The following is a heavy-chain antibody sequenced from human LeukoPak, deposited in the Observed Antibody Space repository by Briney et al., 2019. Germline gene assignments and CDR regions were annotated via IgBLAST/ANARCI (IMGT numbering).Heavy chain of an antibody. CDR1: GGTFSSYA. V-gene: IGHV1-18*01. J-gene: IGHJ4*02. D-gene: IGHD6-19*01. CDR2: ISAYNGNT. Sequence: ASVKVSCKASGGTFSSYAISWVRQAPGQGLEWMGWISAYNGNTNYAQKLQGRVTMTTDTSTSTAYMELRSLRSDDTAVYYCARERYSSVVDHWGQGTLVTVSS. CDR3: ARERYSSVVDH.